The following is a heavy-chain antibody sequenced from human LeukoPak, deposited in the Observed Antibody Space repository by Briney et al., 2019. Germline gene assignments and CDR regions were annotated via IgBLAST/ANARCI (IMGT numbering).Heavy chain of an antibody. V-gene: IGHV3-30*18. CDR2: ISYDGSNK. CDR3: AKAQETPPSYTGGGFDP. J-gene: IGHJ5*02. CDR1: GFTFSSYG. Sequence: GGSLRLSCAASGFTFSSYGMHWVRQAPGKGLEWVAVISYDGSNKYYADSVKGRFTISRDNSKNTLYLQMNSLRAEDTAVYYCAKAQETPPSYTGGGFDPWGQGTLVTVSS. D-gene: IGHD2-2*02.